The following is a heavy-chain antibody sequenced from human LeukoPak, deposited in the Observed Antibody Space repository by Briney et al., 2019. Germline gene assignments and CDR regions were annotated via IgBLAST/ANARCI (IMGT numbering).Heavy chain of an antibody. CDR1: GYTFTGYY. J-gene: IGHJ4*02. CDR2: INPNSGGT. V-gene: IGHV1-2*02. D-gene: IGHD3-10*01. CDR3: ARESYQWFGELALFDY. Sequence: ASVKVSCKASGYTFTGYYMHWVRQAPGQGLEWMGWINPNSGGTNYAQKFQGRVTMTRDTSISTAYMELSRLRSDDTAVYYCARESYQWFGELALFDYWGQGNLVTVSS.